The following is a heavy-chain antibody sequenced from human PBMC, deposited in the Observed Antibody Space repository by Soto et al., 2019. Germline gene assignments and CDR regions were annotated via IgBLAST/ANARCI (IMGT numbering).Heavy chain of an antibody. J-gene: IGHJ6*02. CDR1: GFTFSSYA. CDR3: AKEKSTIFGVVITSYYYYGMDV. D-gene: IGHD3-3*01. CDR2: ISGSGGST. V-gene: IGHV3-23*01. Sequence: PGGSLRLSCAASGFTFSSYAMSWVRQAPGKGLEWVSAISGSGGSTYYADSVKGRFTISRDNSKNTLYLQMNSLRAEDTAVYYCAKEKSTIFGVVITSYYYYGMDVWGQGTTVTVSS.